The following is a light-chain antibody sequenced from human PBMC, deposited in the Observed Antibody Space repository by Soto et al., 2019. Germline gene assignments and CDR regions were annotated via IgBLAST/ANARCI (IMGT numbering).Light chain of an antibody. CDR1: SSDVGGYNY. J-gene: IGLJ1*01. CDR3: SSYTSSSTPWV. CDR2: DVS. V-gene: IGLV2-14*03. Sequence: QSVLTQPTSVSGSPGQSITISCTGTSSDVGGYNYVSWYQHHPGKAPRLMICDVSDRPSGVSNRFSGPKSGNTASLTISGLQAEDEADYYCSSYTSSSTPWVFGTGTRSPS.